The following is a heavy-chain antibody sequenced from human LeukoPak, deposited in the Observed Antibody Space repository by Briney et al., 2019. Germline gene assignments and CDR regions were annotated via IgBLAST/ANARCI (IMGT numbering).Heavy chain of an antibody. D-gene: IGHD3-10*01. CDR3: AHSPQYYGSGSFSD. CDR2: IYWNDDK. V-gene: IGHV2-5*01. J-gene: IGHJ4*02. CDR1: GFSLSTSGVG. Sequence: SGPTLVNPTQTGTLTCTISGFSLSTSGVGVGWIRQPPGEALEWLALIYWNDDKRYSASLKSSLTITKDASKNQVILTMTNRAPLHTATHSCAHSPQYYGSGSFSDWGQGTLVTVSS.